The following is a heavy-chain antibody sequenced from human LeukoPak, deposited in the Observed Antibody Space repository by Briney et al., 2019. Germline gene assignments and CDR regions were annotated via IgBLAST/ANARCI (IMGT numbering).Heavy chain of an antibody. D-gene: IGHD4-17*01. CDR3: ARQGRDYGDPHQFDY. J-gene: IGHJ4*02. Sequence: GESLKISCKGSGYRFTSYWIGWVRQMPGKGLEWMGIIYPGDSDTRYSPSFQGQVAISADKSISTAYLQWSSLKASDTAMYYCARQGRDYGDPHQFDYWGQGTLVTVSS. V-gene: IGHV5-51*01. CDR1: GYRFTSYW. CDR2: IYPGDSDT.